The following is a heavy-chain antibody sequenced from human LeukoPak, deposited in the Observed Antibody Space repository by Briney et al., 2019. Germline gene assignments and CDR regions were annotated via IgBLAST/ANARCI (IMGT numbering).Heavy chain of an antibody. Sequence: SGTLSLTCAVSAGSTSSGNWWSWVRQPPGKGLEWIGEIYHSGSTNYNPSLKSRVTISVDKSKNQFSLNLSSVTAADTAVYYCASLSAKGFDIWGQGTMVTVSS. CDR2: IYHSGST. J-gene: IGHJ3*02. CDR1: AGSTSSGNW. V-gene: IGHV4-4*02. D-gene: IGHD6-25*01. CDR3: ASLSAKGFDI.